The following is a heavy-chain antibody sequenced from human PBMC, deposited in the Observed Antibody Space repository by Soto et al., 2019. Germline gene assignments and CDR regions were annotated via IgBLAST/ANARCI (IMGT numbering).Heavy chain of an antibody. CDR2: ISSNGDST. D-gene: IGHD4-17*01. Sequence: WGSLRLSCGASVFTFSMFSMHWLRQAPGKGLEYVSGISSNGDSTYYADSVKGRFTISRDNSKNTLYLQMSSLRAVDTAVYYCVHPRSTVQIPPTWGQGTLVTVSS. CDR3: VHPRSTVQIPPT. J-gene: IGHJ5*02. V-gene: IGHV3-64D*06. CDR1: VFTFSMFS.